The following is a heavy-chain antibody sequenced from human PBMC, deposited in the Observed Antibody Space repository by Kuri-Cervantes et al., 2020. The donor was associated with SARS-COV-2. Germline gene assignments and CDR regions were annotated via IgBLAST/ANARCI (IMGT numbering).Heavy chain of an antibody. CDR1: GGTFSSYA. V-gene: IGHV1-69*13. CDR2: IIPIFGTA. CDR3: ARGLFRFETAAASKYYFDY. D-gene: IGHD6-13*01. J-gene: IGHJ4*02. Sequence: SVKVSCKASGGTFSSYAISWVRQAPGQGLKWMGGIIPIFGTANYAQKFQGRVTITADESTSTAYMELSSLRSEDTAVYYCARGLFRFETAAASKYYFDYWGQGTLVTVSS.